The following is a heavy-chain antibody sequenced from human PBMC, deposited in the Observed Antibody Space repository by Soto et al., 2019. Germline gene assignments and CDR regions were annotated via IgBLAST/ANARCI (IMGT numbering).Heavy chain of an antibody. J-gene: IGHJ3*02. Sequence: GESLKISCKGSGYSFTSYWIGWVRQMPGKGLEWMGIIYPGDSDTRYSPSFQGQVTISADKSISTAYLQWSSLKASDTAMYYCASTRGVEYSSSSFAFDIWGQVTMVTVSS. V-gene: IGHV5-51*01. CDR2: IYPGDSDT. CDR1: GYSFTSYW. CDR3: ASTRGVEYSSSSFAFDI. D-gene: IGHD6-6*01.